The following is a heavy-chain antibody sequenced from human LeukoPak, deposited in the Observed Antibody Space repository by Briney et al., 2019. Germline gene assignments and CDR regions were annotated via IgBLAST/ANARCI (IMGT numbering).Heavy chain of an antibody. J-gene: IGHJ4*02. V-gene: IGHV3-20*04. D-gene: IGHD2-2*01. CDR1: GFAFDEQG. Sequence: PGGSLRLSCTASGFAFDEQGMTWVRQVPGKGLEWVSGINWSGKSTSYGDPVRGRFTISRDNAKNSLSLQMDSLRAEDTALYYCARAPITSPFYFDYWGQGTLVTVSS. CDR3: ARAPITSPFYFDY. CDR2: INWSGKST.